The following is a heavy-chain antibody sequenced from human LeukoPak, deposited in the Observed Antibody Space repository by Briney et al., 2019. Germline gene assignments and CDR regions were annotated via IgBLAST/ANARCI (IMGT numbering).Heavy chain of an antibody. CDR2: ISSSGSTI. CDR1: GFTFSAYY. D-gene: IGHD2-15*01. V-gene: IGHV3-11*01. CDR3: AREDLVVVAAFDY. J-gene: IGHJ4*02. Sequence: GGALRLSCAASGFTFSAYYMSWIRQAPGKGLEWVSYISSSGSTIYYADSVKGRFTIYMDNAKNSLYLQMNSLRAEDTAVYDCAREDLVVVAAFDYWGQGTLVTVSS.